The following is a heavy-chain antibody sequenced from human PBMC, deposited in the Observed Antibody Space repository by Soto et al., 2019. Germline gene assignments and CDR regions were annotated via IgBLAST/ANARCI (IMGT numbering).Heavy chain of an antibody. CDR2: ISGYNGNT. J-gene: IGHJ4*02. CDR3: AKSPGMYYYDSSGYYHYDY. CDR1: GYTFTNYG. D-gene: IGHD3-22*01. V-gene: IGHV1-18*01. Sequence: ASVKVSCKASGYTFTNYGFSWVRQAPGQGLEWMGWISGYNGNTKYAEKFQGRVTMTTDTSTSTAHMELRSLRSDDTAVYYCAKSPGMYYYDSSGYYHYDYWGKGTLVTVSS.